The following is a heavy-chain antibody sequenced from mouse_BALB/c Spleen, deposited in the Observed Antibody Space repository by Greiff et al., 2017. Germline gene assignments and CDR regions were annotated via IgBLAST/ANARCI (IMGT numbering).Heavy chain of an antibody. J-gene: IGHJ4*01. CDR1: GFTFSSYT. CDR3: TRADYYGYAMDY. D-gene: IGHD1-1*01. Sequence: DVMLVESGGGLVKPGGSLKLSCAASGFTFSSYTMSWVRQTPEKRLEWVATISSGGSYTYYPDSVKGRFTISRDNAKNTLYLQMSSLKSEDTAMYYCTRADYYGYAMDYWGQGTSVTVSS. CDR2: ISSGGSYT. V-gene: IGHV5-6-4*01.